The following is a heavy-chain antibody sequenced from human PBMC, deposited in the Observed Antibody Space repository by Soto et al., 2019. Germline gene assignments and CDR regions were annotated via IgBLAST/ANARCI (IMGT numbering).Heavy chain of an antibody. D-gene: IGHD3-10*01. CDR1: GVAFSTYG. CDR2: LSYDGHNE. J-gene: IGHJ4*02. CDR3: AKDRGFGEYLFDS. V-gene: IGHV3-30*18. Sequence: QVQLVESGGAVVQPGTSLRLSSAASGVAFSTYGVHWVRQAPGKGLEWVAILSYDGHNEYYTDSVKGRFTISRDTSRNTLYLQMDRLRADDTAMYYCAKDRGFGEYLFDSWGQGTLVTVSS.